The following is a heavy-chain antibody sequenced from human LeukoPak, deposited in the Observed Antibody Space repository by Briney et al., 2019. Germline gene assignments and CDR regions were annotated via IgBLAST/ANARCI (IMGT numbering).Heavy chain of an antibody. CDR1: GGSISSYY. D-gene: IGHD1-26*01. CDR2: IYYSGST. CDR3: ARDQRGSYFDY. J-gene: IGHJ4*02. Sequence: PSETLSLTCTVSGGSISSYYWSWIRQPPGKGLEWIGDIYYSGSTNYNPSLKSRVTISVDTSKNQVSLKLSSVTAADTAVYYCARDQRGSYFDYWGQGTLVTVSS. V-gene: IGHV4-59*01.